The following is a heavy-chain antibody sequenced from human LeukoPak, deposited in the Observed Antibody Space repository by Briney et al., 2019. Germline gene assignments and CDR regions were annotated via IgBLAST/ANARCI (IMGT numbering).Heavy chain of an antibody. V-gene: IGHV4-39*01. Sequence: SETLSLTCTVSGGSISSFHYNWDWIRQPPGKGLEWIGTIYSNGSANYNPSLKSRVTISVDRSKNQFSLKLRSVTAADTAVYYCARGPRFGELLWHWFDPWGQGTLVTVSS. D-gene: IGHD3-10*01. CDR2: IYSNGSA. CDR1: GGSISSFHYN. CDR3: ARGPRFGELLWHWFDP. J-gene: IGHJ5*02.